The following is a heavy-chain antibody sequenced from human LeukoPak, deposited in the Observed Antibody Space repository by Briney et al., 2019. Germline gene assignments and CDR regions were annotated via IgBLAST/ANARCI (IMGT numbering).Heavy chain of an antibody. CDR3: ARFGVAENGMDV. Sequence: GGSLRLSCAASGFTFDDYAMHWVRQAPGKGLEWVSGISWNSGSIGYADSVKGRFTISRDNAKNSLYLQMNSLRAEDTAVYYCARFGVAENGMDVWGQGTTVTVSS. J-gene: IGHJ6*02. V-gene: IGHV3-9*01. CDR2: ISWNSGSI. CDR1: GFTFDDYA. D-gene: IGHD3-3*01.